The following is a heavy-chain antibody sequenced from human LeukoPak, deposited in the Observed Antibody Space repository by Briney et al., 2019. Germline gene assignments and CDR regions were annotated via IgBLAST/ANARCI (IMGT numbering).Heavy chain of an antibody. CDR3: VKDRWGARSANAFDI. CDR1: GFTVSSNY. V-gene: IGHV3-66*01. J-gene: IGHJ3*02. CDR2: INTGGTT. Sequence: GGSLRLSCVASGFTVSSNYMIWVRQAPGKGLEWVSFINTGGTTYYADSVKGRFTISRDNSKNTLFLQVNSLRAEDTAVYYCVKDRWGARSANAFDIWGQGTMVAVSS. D-gene: IGHD3-16*01.